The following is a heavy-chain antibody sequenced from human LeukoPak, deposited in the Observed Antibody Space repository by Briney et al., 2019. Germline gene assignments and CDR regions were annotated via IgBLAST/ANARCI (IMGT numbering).Heavy chain of an antibody. J-gene: IGHJ5*02. CDR2: IYYNGST. CDR1: GGSISSSSYY. D-gene: IGHD3-10*01. CDR3: ARPEGYFGSGSYSHWFDP. V-gene: IGHV4-39*01. Sequence: SETLSLTCTVSGGSISSSSYYWGWIRQPPGTGLEWIGSIYYNGSTYYNPSLKSRVTISVDTSKNQFSLKLSSVTAADTAVYYCARPEGYFGSGSYSHWFDPWGQGTLVTVSS.